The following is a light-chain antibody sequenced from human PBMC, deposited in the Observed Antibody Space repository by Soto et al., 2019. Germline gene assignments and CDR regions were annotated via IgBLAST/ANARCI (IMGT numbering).Light chain of an antibody. V-gene: IGLV2-11*01. CDR3: CSYAASYTHV. Sequence: QSALTQPRSVSGSPGQSVTISCTGTSSDVGGYNYVSWYQQHPGKAPKLMIYDVSKRPSGVPDRFSGSKSGNTASLTISGIFAQDEPDSYSCSYAASYTHVSGTRTPPTVL. J-gene: IGLJ1*01. CDR2: DVS. CDR1: SSDVGGYNY.